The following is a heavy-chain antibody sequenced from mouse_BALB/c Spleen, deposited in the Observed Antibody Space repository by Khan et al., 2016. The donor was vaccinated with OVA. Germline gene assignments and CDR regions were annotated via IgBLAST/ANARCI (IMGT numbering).Heavy chain of an antibody. D-gene: IGHD1-2*01. Sequence: EVELVESGPGLVKPSQSLSLTCTVTGYSITSGYGWNWIRQFPGNKLECMCYISYSGSTNYNPSLTSRISTTLDTSKNQFFLQLNSVTTEDTATYYCARTARIKYWGQGTTLTVSS. CDR3: ARTARIKY. V-gene: IGHV3-2*02. J-gene: IGHJ2*01. CDR2: ISYSGST. CDR1: GYSITSGYG.